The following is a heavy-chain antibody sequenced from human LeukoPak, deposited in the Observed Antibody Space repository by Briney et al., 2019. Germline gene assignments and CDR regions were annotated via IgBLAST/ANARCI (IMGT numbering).Heavy chain of an antibody. CDR1: GGSFSGYY. Sequence: SETLSLTCAAYGGSFSGYYWSWIRQPPGKGLEWMGEINQSGSTNYNPSLKSRVTISVDTSKNQFSLKLSSVTAADTAVYHCARRGYSYGYRSGYFDYWGQGTLVTVSS. J-gene: IGHJ4*02. CDR2: INQSGST. V-gene: IGHV4-34*01. CDR3: ARRGYSYGYRSGYFDY. D-gene: IGHD5-18*01.